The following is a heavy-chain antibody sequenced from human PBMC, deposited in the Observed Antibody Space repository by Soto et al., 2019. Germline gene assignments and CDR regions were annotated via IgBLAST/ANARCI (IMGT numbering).Heavy chain of an antibody. J-gene: IGHJ6*02. CDR2: IYPGDSDT. CDR1: GYSFTSYW. V-gene: IGHV5-51*01. D-gene: IGHD3-10*01. CDR3: AGGGVRGVITRTRDYYGMDV. Sequence: PGESLKISCKCSGYSFTSYWLGWARQMPGKGLEWMGIIYPGDSDTRYSPSFQGQVTISADKSISTAYLQWSSLKASDTAMYYCAGGGVRGVITRTRDYYGMDVWGQGTTVTVSS.